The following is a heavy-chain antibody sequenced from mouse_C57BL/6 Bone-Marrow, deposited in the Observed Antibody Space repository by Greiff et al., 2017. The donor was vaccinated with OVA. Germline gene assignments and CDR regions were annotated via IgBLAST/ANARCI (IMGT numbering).Heavy chain of an antibody. D-gene: IGHD2-5*01. CDR2: IYPGSGNT. CDR3: ARKVTNDY. V-gene: IGHV1-76*01. Sequence: VKVVESGAELVRPGASVKLSCKASGYTFTDYYINWVKQRPGQGLEWIARIYPGSGNTYYNEKFKGKATLTAEKSSSTAYMQLSSLTSEDSAVYFCARKVTNDYWGQGTTLTVSS. CDR1: GYTFTDYY. J-gene: IGHJ2*01.